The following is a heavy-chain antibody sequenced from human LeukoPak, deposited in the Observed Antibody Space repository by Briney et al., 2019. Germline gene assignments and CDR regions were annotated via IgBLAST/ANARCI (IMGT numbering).Heavy chain of an antibody. Sequence: SETLSLTCAVSGGSISSSNWWSWVRQPPGKGLEWIGEIYYSGSTNYNPSLKSRVTISVDKSKNQFSLKLNSVTAADTAVYYCARESYSGRAFDYWGQGTLVTVSS. V-gene: IGHV4-4*02. D-gene: IGHD1-26*01. CDR1: GGSISSSNW. J-gene: IGHJ4*02. CDR3: ARESYSGRAFDY. CDR2: IYYSGST.